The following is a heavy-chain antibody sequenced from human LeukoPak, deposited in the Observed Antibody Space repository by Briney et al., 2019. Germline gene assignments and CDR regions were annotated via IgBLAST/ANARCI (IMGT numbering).Heavy chain of an antibody. Sequence: GGSLRLSCAASGFTFSSYAMSWVRQAPGKGLEWVSAIIGSGGSTYYADSVKGRFTISRDNSKNTLYLQMNSLRAEDTAVYYCAASTTAYYDILTGYYNLHYYYMDVWGKGTPVTVSS. CDR3: AASTTAYYDILTGYYNLHYYYMDV. CDR1: GFTFSSYA. V-gene: IGHV3-23*01. CDR2: IIGSGGST. D-gene: IGHD3-9*01. J-gene: IGHJ6*03.